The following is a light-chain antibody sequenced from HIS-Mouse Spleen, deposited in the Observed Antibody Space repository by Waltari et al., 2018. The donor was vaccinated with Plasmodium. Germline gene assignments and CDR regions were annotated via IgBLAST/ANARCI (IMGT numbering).Light chain of an antibody. Sequence: DIVMTQSPLSLPVIPGEPASLSCRSSQSLLHSNGYNYLDGYLQKTGQSPQRLIYLGSNRAAWVPDRFSGSGSGTDFTMKISRVEAEDVGVYYCMQALQTPLITFGQGTRLEIK. J-gene: IGKJ5*01. CDR2: LGS. V-gene: IGKV2-28*01. CDR3: MQALQTPLIT. CDR1: QSLLHSNGYNY.